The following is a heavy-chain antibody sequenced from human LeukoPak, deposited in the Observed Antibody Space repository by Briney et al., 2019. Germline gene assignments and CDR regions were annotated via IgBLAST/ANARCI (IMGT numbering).Heavy chain of an antibody. D-gene: IGHD5-24*01. J-gene: IGHJ4*02. V-gene: IGHV4-34*01. CDR1: GGSFSGYY. CDR2: IHHSGST. CDR3: ASAQKPVDGYNDGRGSPFDY. Sequence: SETLSLTCAVYGGSFSGYYWSWIRQPPGKGLEWIGEIHHSGSTNYNPSLKSRVTISVDTSKNQFSLKLSSVTAADTAVYCCASAQKPVDGYNDGRGSPFDYWGQGTLVTVSS.